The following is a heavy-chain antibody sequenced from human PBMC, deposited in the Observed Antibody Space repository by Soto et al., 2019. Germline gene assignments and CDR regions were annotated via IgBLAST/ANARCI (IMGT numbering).Heavy chain of an antibody. CDR3: APAYYYGSGSFDS. D-gene: IGHD3-10*01. Sequence: QVQLQESGPGLVKPSQTLSLTCTVSGGASTDSAGYYWSWIRQHPGKGLEWIGHIYYTGNTHYNPSLQSRISISVDTSKNQFSLKLTSVTAADTAVYFFAPAYYYGSGSFDSWGPGTLVTVSS. CDR1: GGASTDSAGYY. J-gene: IGHJ4*02. V-gene: IGHV4-31*03. CDR2: IYYTGNT.